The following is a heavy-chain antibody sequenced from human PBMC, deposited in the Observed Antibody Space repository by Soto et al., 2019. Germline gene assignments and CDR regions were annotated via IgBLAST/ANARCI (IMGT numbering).Heavy chain of an antibody. J-gene: IGHJ6*02. Sequence: QVQLVQSGAEVKKPGSSMKVSCKASGGTFSTYTISWVRQAPRQGLQWMGGVIPIVGTVTYAQKFQGRVTISADKATTTVYMELSTLTSDATAVYYCAKGEGPPAVDGSLYYLGMDVWGQGTAVTVSS. CDR2: VIPIVGTV. V-gene: IGHV1-69*06. D-gene: IGHD6-19*01. CDR1: GGTFSTYT. CDR3: AKGEGPPAVDGSLYYLGMDV.